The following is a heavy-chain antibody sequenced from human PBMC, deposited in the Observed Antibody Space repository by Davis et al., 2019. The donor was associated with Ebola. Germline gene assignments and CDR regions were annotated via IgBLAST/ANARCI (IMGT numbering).Heavy chain of an antibody. Sequence: GESLKISCAASGFTFSSYGMHWVRQAPGKGLEWVAVIWYDGSNKYYADSVKGRFTISRDNAKNSLYLQMNSLRAEDTAVYYCARDSGIAARYYYYYGMDVWGQGTTVTVSS. D-gene: IGHD6-6*01. CDR2: IWYDGSNK. V-gene: IGHV3-33*01. J-gene: IGHJ6*02. CDR1: GFTFSSYG. CDR3: ARDSGIAARYYYYYGMDV.